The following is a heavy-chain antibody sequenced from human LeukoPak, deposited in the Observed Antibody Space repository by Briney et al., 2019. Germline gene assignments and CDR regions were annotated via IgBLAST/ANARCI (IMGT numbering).Heavy chain of an antibody. J-gene: IGHJ4*02. Sequence: GESLQISCKGSGYSFTSYWIGWVRQMPGKGLEWMGIIYPGDSDTRYSPSFQGQVTISADKSISTAYLQWSSLKASDTAMYYCARQYRDSSGYYGLHPYYFDYWGQGTLVTVSS. CDR3: ARQYRDSSGYYGLHPYYFDY. V-gene: IGHV5-51*01. CDR2: IYPGDSDT. CDR1: GYSFTSYW. D-gene: IGHD3-22*01.